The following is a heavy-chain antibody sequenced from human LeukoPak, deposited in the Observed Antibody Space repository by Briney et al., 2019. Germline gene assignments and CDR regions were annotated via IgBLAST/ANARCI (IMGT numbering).Heavy chain of an antibody. CDR1: GGSFSGYY. CDR2: INHSGST. V-gene: IGHV4-34*01. Sequence: SETLSLTCAVYGGSFSGYYWSWIRQPPGKGLEWIGEINHSGSTNYNPSLKSRVTISVDTSKNQFSLKLSSVTAADTAVYYCARGHYFDYWGQGTLVPVSS. J-gene: IGHJ4*02. CDR3: ARGHYFDY.